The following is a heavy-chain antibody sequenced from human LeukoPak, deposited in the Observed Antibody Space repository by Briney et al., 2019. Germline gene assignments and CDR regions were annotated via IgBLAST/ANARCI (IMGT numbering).Heavy chain of an antibody. Sequence: PGGSPRLSCAASGFTFSSYSMNWVRQAPGKGLEWVSSISSSSSYIYYADSVKGRFTISRDNAKNSLYLQMNSLRAEDTAVYYCARDDYCSGGSCLDAFDIWGQGTMVTVSS. CDR2: ISSSSSYI. V-gene: IGHV3-21*01. J-gene: IGHJ3*02. CDR3: ARDDYCSGGSCLDAFDI. CDR1: GFTFSSYS. D-gene: IGHD2-15*01.